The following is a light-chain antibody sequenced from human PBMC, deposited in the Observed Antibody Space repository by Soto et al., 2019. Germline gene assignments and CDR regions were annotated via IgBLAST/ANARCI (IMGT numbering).Light chain of an antibody. V-gene: IGKV3-15*01. Sequence: EIVLTQSPGTLSLSPGERATLSCSASESISSNLAWYQQKPGQAPRLLIYGASTRATNIPARFTGSGSGTEFTLTIRSLQSEDFAVYYCQQYNYWPSRKCGQGTKGDIK. CDR1: ESISSN. J-gene: IGKJ1*01. CDR3: QQYNYWPSRK. CDR2: GAS.